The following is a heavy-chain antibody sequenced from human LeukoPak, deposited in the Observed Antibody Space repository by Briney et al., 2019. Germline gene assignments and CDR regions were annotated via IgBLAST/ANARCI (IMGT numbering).Heavy chain of an antibody. D-gene: IGHD2-2*01. V-gene: IGHV4-39*01. CDR1: GGSISSSNW. J-gene: IGHJ4*02. CDR3: ASVVVVPAAIDY. Sequence: PSETLSLTCAVSGGSISSSNWWSWVRQPPGKGLEWIGSIYYSGSTYYNPSLKSRVTISVDTSKNQFSLKLSSVTAADTAVYYCASVVVVPAAIDYWGQGTLVTVSS. CDR2: IYYSGST.